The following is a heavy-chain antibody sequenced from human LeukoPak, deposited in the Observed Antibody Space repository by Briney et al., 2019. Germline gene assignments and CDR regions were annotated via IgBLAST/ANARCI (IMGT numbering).Heavy chain of an antibody. Sequence: GGSLRLSCAASGFTFRSYSMNWVRQAPGKGLEWVSYISSSSSTIYYADSVKGRFTISRDNAKNSLYLQMNSLRDEDTAVYYCARVHEGSSGSIDYWGRGTLVTVSS. V-gene: IGHV3-48*02. D-gene: IGHD3-22*01. CDR2: ISSSSSTI. CDR1: GFTFRSYS. CDR3: ARVHEGSSGSIDY. J-gene: IGHJ4*02.